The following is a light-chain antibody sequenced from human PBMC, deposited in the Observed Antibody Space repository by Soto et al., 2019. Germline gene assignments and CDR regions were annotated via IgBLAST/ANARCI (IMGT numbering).Light chain of an antibody. V-gene: IGKV1-5*01. J-gene: IGKJ2*01. Sequence: DIQMTQSPSFVSASVGDRVTIACRASQSIDNWLAWYQQKPGKATKLLIYDASTLESGVSSGFSGSGSGTEFTLTISSLRPDDFATYYCQHYDTFPYTFGQGTKLVIK. CDR3: QHYDTFPYT. CDR1: QSIDNW. CDR2: DAS.